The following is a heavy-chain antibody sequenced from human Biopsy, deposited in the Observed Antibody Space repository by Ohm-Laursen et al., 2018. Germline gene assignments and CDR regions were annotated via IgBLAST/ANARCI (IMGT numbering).Heavy chain of an antibody. CDR2: VFYTGST. D-gene: IGHD3-22*01. CDR3: ARDRGYYSDRAVPGYFDL. V-gene: IGHV4-59*01. J-gene: IGHJ2*01. Sequence: GTLSLTCSVSGDAISSNYWSWIRQPPGKGLEWIGYVFYTGSTDYNPSLQSRVTVSIDTSKNHFSLRLRSVTPADTAIYYCARDRGYYSDRAVPGYFDLWGRGTLVTVSS. CDR1: GDAISSNY.